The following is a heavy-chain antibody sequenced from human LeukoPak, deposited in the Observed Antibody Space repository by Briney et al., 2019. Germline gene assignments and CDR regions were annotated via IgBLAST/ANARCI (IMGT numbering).Heavy chain of an antibody. D-gene: IGHD2-8*01. CDR3: AKFQVHALFDY. CDR1: GFTFSSYA. J-gene: IGHJ4*02. CDR2: ISGSDGST. Sequence: GGSLRLSCAASGFTFSSYAMSWVRQAPGKGLEWVSGISGSDGSTNYADSVKGRFTISRENSKNTLYLQMNSLRAEDTAVYYCAKFQVHALFDYWGQGTLVTVSS. V-gene: IGHV3-23*01.